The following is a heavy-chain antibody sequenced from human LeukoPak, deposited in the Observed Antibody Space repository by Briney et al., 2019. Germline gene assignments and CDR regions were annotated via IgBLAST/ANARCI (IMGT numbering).Heavy chain of an antibody. CDR2: IKQDGSEK. D-gene: IGHD1-1*01. V-gene: IGHV3-7*01. J-gene: IGHJ4*02. Sequence: GGSLRLSCAPSGFTFSAYSMSWVRQAPGKGLEWVANIKQDGSEKYYVDSVKGRFTISRDNAKNSLYLQMNSLRAEDTAVYYCARDKTGGFDYWGQGTLVTVSS. CDR1: GFTFSAYS. CDR3: ARDKTGGFDY.